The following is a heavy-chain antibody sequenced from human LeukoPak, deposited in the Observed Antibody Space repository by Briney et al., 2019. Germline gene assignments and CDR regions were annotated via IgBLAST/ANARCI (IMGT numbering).Heavy chain of an antibody. J-gene: IGHJ4*02. CDR3: ARDRGYGGNSMGSGEY. V-gene: IGHV3-33*01. CDR1: GFTFSSYG. CDR2: IWYDGSNK. Sequence: GGSLRLSCAASGFTFSSYGMHWVRQAPGKGLEWVAVIWYDGSNKYYADSVKGRFTISRDNSKNTLYLQMNSLRAEDTAVYYCARDRGYGGNSMGSGEYWGQGTLVTVSS. D-gene: IGHD4-23*01.